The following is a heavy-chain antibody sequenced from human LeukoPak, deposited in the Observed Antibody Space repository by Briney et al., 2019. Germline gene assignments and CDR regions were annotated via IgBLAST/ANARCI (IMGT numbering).Heavy chain of an antibody. CDR2: ISGSGGST. V-gene: IGHV3-23*01. Sequence: PGGSLRLSCAASGFTFSSYAMSWVRQAPGKGLEWVSAISGSGGSTYYADSVKGRFTISRDNSKNTLYLQMNSLRAEDTAVYYCAKDPRLLWFGDHSPYYFDYWGQGTLVTVSS. CDR3: AKDPRLLWFGDHSPYYFDY. CDR1: GFTFSSYA. J-gene: IGHJ4*02. D-gene: IGHD3-10*01.